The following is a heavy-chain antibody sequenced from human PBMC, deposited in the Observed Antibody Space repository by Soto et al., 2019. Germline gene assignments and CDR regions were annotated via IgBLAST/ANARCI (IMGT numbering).Heavy chain of an antibody. CDR1: GYTFTSYY. CDR2: INPSGGST. Sequence: ASVKVSCKASGYTFTSYYMHWVRQAPGQGLEWMGIINPSGGSTSYAQKFQGRVTMTRDTSTSTVYMELSSLRSEDTAVYYCARGGKAHDYGDTFDYWGQGTLVTVSS. CDR3: ARGGKAHDYGDTFDY. D-gene: IGHD4-17*01. J-gene: IGHJ4*02. V-gene: IGHV1-46*01.